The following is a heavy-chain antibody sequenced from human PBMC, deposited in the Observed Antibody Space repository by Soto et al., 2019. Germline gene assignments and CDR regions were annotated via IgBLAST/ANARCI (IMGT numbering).Heavy chain of an antibody. CDR3: ARGRSRAVAGTSNRKYYYYGMDV. D-gene: IGHD6-19*01. CDR1: CGAVSGYY. J-gene: IGHJ6*02. Sequence: SETLSLTCTVYCGAVSGYYWSFIRQPPGKGLGFSCEINYSGSTNYNPSLKSRVTISVDTSKNQFSLKLSSVTAADTAVYYCARGRSRAVAGTSNRKYYYYGMDVWGQGTTVTVSS. CDR2: INYSGST. V-gene: IGHV4-34*01.